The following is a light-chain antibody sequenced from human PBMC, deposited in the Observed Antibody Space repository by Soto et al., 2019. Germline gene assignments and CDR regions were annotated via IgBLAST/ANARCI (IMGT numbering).Light chain of an antibody. V-gene: IGKV1-6*01. Sequence: AIQMTQSPSSLSASVGARVTITCRASQGIKNDLGWYQQKPGKAPKVLIYAASSLQSGVPSRFSGSGSGTDFTLTISSLKNEDFATYYCQQSNSFPLTFGGGTKVDIK. CDR2: AAS. CDR3: QQSNSFPLT. CDR1: QGIKND. J-gene: IGKJ4*01.